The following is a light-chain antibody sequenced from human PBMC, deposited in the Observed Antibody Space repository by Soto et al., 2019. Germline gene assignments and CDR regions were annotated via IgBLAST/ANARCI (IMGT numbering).Light chain of an antibody. J-gene: IGLJ3*02. CDR2: TTT. CDR1: TGVVTRDHY. V-gene: IGLV7-43*01. Sequence: QTVVTQESSVTVAPGGTVTLTCASSTGVVTRDHYPNWFQQKPGQPPRALISTTTNRHSWTPARFSGSLLGDKAALTLSGVQPEDEADYYCLLYFGGPWVFGGGTKVTVL. CDR3: LLYFGGPWV.